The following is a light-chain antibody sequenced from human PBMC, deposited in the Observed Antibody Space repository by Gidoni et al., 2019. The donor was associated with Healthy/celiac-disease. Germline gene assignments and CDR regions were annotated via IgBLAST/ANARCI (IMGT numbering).Light chain of an antibody. V-gene: IGKV3-20*01. CDR3: QQYGSSPWT. CDR2: GAS. J-gene: IGKJ1*01. Sequence: IVLPPSPGTLSLSPGERATLSCRASQSVSRSYLAWYQQKPGQAPRLLIYGASSRATGIPDRFSGSGSGTDFTLTISRLEPEDFAVYYCQQYGSSPWTFGQGTKVEIK. CDR1: QSVSRSY.